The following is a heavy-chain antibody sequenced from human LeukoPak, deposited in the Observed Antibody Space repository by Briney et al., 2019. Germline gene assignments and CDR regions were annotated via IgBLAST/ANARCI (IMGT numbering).Heavy chain of an antibody. CDR2: INHSGST. CDR1: GGSFSGYY. CDR3: AAVVVVAATPSSGFDP. J-gene: IGHJ5*02. D-gene: IGHD2-15*01. Sequence: PSETLSLTCAVYGGSFSGYYWSWIRQPPGKGLEWIGEINHSGSTNYNPSLKSRVTISVDTSKNQFSLKPSSVTAADTAVYYCAAVVVVAATPSSGFDPWGQGTLVTVSS. V-gene: IGHV4-34*01.